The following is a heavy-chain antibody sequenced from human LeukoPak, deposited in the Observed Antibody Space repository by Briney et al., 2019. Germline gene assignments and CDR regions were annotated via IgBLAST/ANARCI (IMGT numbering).Heavy chain of an antibody. CDR3: ARIAVGATVDY. Sequence: SETLSLTCTVSGGSISSSSYYWGWIRQPPGKGLEWIGSIYYSGSTYYNPSLKSRVTISVDTSKNQFSLKLSSVTAADTAVYYCARIAVGATVDYWGQGTLVTVSS. V-gene: IGHV4-39*07. CDR1: GGSISSSSYY. CDR2: IYYSGST. D-gene: IGHD1-26*01. J-gene: IGHJ4*02.